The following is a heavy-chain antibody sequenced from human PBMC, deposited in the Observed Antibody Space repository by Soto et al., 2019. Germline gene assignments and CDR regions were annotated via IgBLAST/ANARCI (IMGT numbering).Heavy chain of an antibody. CDR3: ARDRPYSSSSSVRFDP. CDR2: ISAFNAYT. CDR1: GYTFTGYY. V-gene: IGHV1-18*04. D-gene: IGHD6-13*01. Sequence: ASVKVSCKASGYTFTGYYMHWVRQAPGQGLEWMGWISAFNAYTTYAQKFQGRVTMTTDTSTSTAYMELRGLRSDDTAVYYCARDRPYSSSSSVRFDPWGQGTLVTVSS. J-gene: IGHJ5*02.